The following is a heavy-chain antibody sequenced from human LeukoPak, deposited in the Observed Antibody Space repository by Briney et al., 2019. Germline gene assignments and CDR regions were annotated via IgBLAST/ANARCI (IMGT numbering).Heavy chain of an antibody. V-gene: IGHV1-18*01. Sequence: ASVKVSCKASGGTFRSYAISWVRQAPGQGLEWMGWISAYNGNTNYAQKLQGRVTMTTDTSTSTAYMELRSLRSDDTAVYYCARVGPYGDYGGYWGQGTLVTVSS. CDR3: ARVGPYGDYGGY. CDR2: ISAYNGNT. D-gene: IGHD4-17*01. CDR1: GGTFRSYA. J-gene: IGHJ4*02.